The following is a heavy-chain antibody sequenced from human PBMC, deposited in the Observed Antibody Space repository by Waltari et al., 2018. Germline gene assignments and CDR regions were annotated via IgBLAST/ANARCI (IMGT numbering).Heavy chain of an antibody. CDR3: ARERYYGSGRFDAFDI. CDR1: GGTFSSYA. D-gene: IGHD3-10*01. J-gene: IGHJ3*02. Sequence: QVQLVQSGAEVKKPGSSVKVSCKASGGTFSSYAISWVRQAPGQGLEWMGGIIPIVGTANYAQKFQGRVTITTDESTSTAYMELSSLRSEDTAVYYCARERYYGSGRFDAFDIWGQGTMVTVSS. V-gene: IGHV1-69*05. CDR2: IIPIVGTA.